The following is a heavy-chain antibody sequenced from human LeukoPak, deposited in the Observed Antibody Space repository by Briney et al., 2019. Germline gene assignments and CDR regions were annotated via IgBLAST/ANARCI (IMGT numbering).Heavy chain of an antibody. Sequence: GASVKVSCKASGYTFTGYYMHWVRQAPGQGLEWMGWINPNSGGTNYAQKFQGRVTVTRDTSISTAYMELSRLRSDDTAVYYCAXXXXXXXXXXHYYYYGMDVWGQGTTVTVSS. CDR3: AXXXXXXXXXXHYYYYGMDV. CDR1: GYTFTGYY. CDR2: INPNSGGT. V-gene: IGHV1-2*02. J-gene: IGHJ6*02.